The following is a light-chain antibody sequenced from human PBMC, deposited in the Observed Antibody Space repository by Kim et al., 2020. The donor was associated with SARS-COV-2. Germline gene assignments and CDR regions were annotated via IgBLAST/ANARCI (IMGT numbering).Light chain of an antibody. J-gene: IGKJ2*01. CDR1: QSISHF. CDR2: DAT. CDR3: QQRSSWPPPYT. Sequence: SPGGTATPSCGATQSISHFLSWYQHKPGQPPRLLIYDATSRAAGIPARFSGSRSGTDFTPTITNRQPEDSAVFYCQQRSSWPPPYTFGQGTKLEI. V-gene: IGKV3-11*01.